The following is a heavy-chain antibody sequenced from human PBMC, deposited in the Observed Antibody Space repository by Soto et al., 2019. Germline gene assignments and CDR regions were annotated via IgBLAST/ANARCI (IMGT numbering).Heavy chain of an antibody. CDR2: IWYDGNKK. D-gene: IGHD6-19*01. Sequence: GGSLRLSCAASGFNFSRYGMNWVRQAPGKGLEWVAVIWYDGNKKYYADSVKGRFTISRDNSKNTLYLQMNSLRAEDTAVYYCTKDGVAGYGMAVWGQGTTVTVSS. CDR1: GFNFSRYG. CDR3: TKDGVAGYGMAV. V-gene: IGHV3-30*02. J-gene: IGHJ6*02.